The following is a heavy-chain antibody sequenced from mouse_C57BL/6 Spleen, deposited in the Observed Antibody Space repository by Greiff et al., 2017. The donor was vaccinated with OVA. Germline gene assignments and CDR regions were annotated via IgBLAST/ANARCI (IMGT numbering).Heavy chain of an antibody. Sequence: VQLQQSGPELVKPGASVKISCKASGYTFTDYYMNWVKQSHGKSLEWIGDINPNNGGTSYNQKFKGKATLTVDKSSSTAYMELRSLTSEDSAVYYCARGGTYDYWGQGTSVTVSS. D-gene: IGHD5-1*01. V-gene: IGHV1-26*01. CDR2: INPNNGGT. J-gene: IGHJ4*01. CDR1: GYTFTDYY. CDR3: ARGGTYDY.